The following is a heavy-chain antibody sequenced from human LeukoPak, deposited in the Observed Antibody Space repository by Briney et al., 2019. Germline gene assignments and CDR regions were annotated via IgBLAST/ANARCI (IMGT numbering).Heavy chain of an antibody. CDR1: GGSISSGSYY. D-gene: IGHD3-22*01. Sequence: SETLSLTCTVSGGSISSGSYYWSRTRQPAGKGLEWNGRIYNSGSTNYNPSLKSRVTISVDTSKNQFSLKLSSVTAADTAVYYCARGLTYYDSSGYYYKEFDYWGQGTLVTVSS. J-gene: IGHJ4*02. V-gene: IGHV4-61*02. CDR3: ARGLTYYDSSGYYYKEFDY. CDR2: IYNSGST.